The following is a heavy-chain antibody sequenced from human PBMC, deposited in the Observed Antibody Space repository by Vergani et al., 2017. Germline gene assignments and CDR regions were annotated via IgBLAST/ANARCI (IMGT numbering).Heavy chain of an antibody. CDR1: GGSISSGDYY. D-gene: IGHD2-15*01. J-gene: IGHJ2*01. CDR2: IYYSGST. V-gene: IGHV4-30-4*01. CDR3: ARLLGSADGWYFDL. Sequence: QVQLQESGPGLVKPSQTLSLTCTVSGGSISSGDYYWSWIRQPPGKGLEWIGYIYYSGSTYYNPSPKSRVTISVDTSKNQFSLKLSSVTAAETAVYYCARLLGSADGWYFDLWGRGTLVTGSS.